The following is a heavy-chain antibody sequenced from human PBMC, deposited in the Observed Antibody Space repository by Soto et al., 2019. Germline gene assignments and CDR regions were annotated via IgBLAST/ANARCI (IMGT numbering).Heavy chain of an antibody. Sequence: SETLCLTCAVSGGSFSGYYWSWIRQPPGKGLEWIGEINHSGSTNYNPSLKSRVTISVDTSKNQFSLKLSSVTAADTAVYYCARGNYDYVLRSYRSFPRFDYWGQGPLVTVSS. CDR2: INHSGST. J-gene: IGHJ4*02. CDR1: GGSFSGYY. V-gene: IGHV4-34*01. CDR3: ARGNYDYVLRSYRSFPRFDY. D-gene: IGHD3-16*02.